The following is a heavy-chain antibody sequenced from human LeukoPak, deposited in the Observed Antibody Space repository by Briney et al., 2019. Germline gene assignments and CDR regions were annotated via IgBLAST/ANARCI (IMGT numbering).Heavy chain of an antibody. CDR2: INEDGSIT. D-gene: IGHD1-26*01. J-gene: IGHJ4*02. CDR1: GFTFRTYW. V-gene: IGHV3-74*01. Sequence: GGSLRLSCAVSGFTFRTYWRHWVRQVPGEGLGWVSRINEDGSITNYADSVKGRFSISRDNAKNTLYLQMNSLRAEDTAVYYCGRDLGGRSGYWGQGTLVTVSS. CDR3: GRDLGGRSGY.